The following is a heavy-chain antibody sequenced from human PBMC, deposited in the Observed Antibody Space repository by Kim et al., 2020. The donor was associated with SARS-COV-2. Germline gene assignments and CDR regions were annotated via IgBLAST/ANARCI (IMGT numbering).Heavy chain of an antibody. J-gene: IGHJ4*02. CDR1: GFTFSSYG. CDR2: IWYDGSDQ. Sequence: GGSLRLSCAASGFTFSSYGMHWVRQAPGKGLEWMAVIWYDGSDQYYADSVKGRFTISRDNSKNTLYLHMNSLRAEDSAVYYCARGEAAAPPEYWGQGTLVTVSS. CDR3: ARGEAAAPPEY. D-gene: IGHD6-13*01. V-gene: IGHV3-33*01.